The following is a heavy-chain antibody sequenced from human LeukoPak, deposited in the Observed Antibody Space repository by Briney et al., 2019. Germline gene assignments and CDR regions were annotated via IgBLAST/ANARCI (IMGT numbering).Heavy chain of an antibody. CDR1: GFTFSSYG. Sequence: GGSLRLSCAASGFTFSSYGMSWVRQAPGKGLEWVSAISGSGGSTYYADSVKGRFTISRDNSKNTLYLQMNSLRAEDTAVYYCAKDNSGSYPYYYYYYMDVWGKGTTVTISS. CDR3: AKDNSGSYPYYYYYYMDV. D-gene: IGHD3-10*01. J-gene: IGHJ6*03. CDR2: ISGSGGST. V-gene: IGHV3-23*01.